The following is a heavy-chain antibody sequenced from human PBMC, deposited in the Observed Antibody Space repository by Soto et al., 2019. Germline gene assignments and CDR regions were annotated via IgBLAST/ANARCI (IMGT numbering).Heavy chain of an antibody. V-gene: IGHV5-51*01. D-gene: IGHD3-16*02. CDR3: ARRLRLGELSSYDAFDI. CDR1: GYSFTSYW. J-gene: IGHJ3*02. CDR2: IYPGDSDT. Sequence: PGESLKISCKGSGYSFTSYWIGWVRQMPGKGLEWMGIIYPGDSDTRYSPSFQGQVTISADKSISTAYLQWSSLKASDTAMYYCARRLRLGELSSYDAFDIWGQGTMVTV.